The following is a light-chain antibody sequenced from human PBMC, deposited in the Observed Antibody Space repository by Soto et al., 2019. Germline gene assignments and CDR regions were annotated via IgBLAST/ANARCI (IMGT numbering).Light chain of an antibody. CDR1: SSDVGGYNY. Sequence: QSALTQPASVSGSPGQSITISCTGTSSDVGGYNYVSWHQQHPGKAPKLIIYEVSNRPSGVSNRFSGSKSGDTASLTISGLHATDEADYYCSSYTSGSTLYVFGTGTKLTVL. V-gene: IGLV2-14*01. CDR3: SSYTSGSTLYV. J-gene: IGLJ1*01. CDR2: EVS.